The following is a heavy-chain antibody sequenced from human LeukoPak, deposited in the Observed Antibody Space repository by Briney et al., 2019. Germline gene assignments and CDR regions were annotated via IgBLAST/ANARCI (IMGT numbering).Heavy chain of an antibody. CDR3: ARDYYYDSSGYLSALDF. CDR1: GFTFSSYA. J-gene: IGHJ4*02. Sequence: GGSLRLSCAASGFTFSSYAMHWVRQAPGKGLEWGAVISYDGSNKYYAASVKGRFTISRDNSKNTLYLQMNSLRAEDTAVYYCARDYYYDSSGYLSALDFWGQGTLVTVSS. D-gene: IGHD3-22*01. CDR2: ISYDGSNK. V-gene: IGHV3-30*04.